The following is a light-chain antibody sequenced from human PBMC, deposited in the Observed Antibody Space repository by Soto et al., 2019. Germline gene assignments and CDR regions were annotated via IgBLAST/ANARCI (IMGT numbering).Light chain of an antibody. Sequence: QSVLTQPPSVSGAPGQRVTISCTGSSSNIGAGYDVHWYQQLPGTAPKLLTYGNSNRPSGVPDRFSGSKSGTSASLAITGLQAEDEADYYCRSYDSSLSVVFGGGTKVTVL. CDR3: RSYDSSLSVV. V-gene: IGLV1-40*01. CDR1: SSNIGAGYD. CDR2: GNS. J-gene: IGLJ2*01.